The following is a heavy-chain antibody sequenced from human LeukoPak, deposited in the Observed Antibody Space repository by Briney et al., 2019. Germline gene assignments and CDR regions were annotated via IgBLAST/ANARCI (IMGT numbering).Heavy chain of an antibody. CDR3: AREGGYSSGGSCRFFDY. CDR2: ISPSGSYI. D-gene: IGHD2-15*01. J-gene: IGHJ4*02. V-gene: IGHV3-21*06. Sequence: GGSLRLSCAASGFTFSSSIMNWVRQAPGKGLELVSSISPSGSYIYYADSVKGRFTISRDDAKNSLFLQMNSLRAEDTAVYYCAREGGYSSGGSCRFFDYWGQGTLVTVSS. CDR1: GFTFSSSI.